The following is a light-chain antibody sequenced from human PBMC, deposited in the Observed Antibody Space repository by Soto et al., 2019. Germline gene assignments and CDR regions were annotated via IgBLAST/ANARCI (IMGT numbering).Light chain of an antibody. CDR3: QQRSNWPWT. Sequence: EIVLTQSPATLSLSPGERTTLSCRASLSLSSSLAWYQQKPAQPPRLLIYDASNRATGIPARFSGSGSGTDFTLTISSLEPEDFAVYYCQQRSNWPWTFGQGTKVDIK. CDR2: DAS. V-gene: IGKV3-11*01. J-gene: IGKJ1*01. CDR1: LSLSSS.